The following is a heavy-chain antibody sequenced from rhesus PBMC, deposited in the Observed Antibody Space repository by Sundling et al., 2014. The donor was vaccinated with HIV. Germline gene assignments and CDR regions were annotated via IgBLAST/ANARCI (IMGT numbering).Heavy chain of an antibody. CDR1: GGSVSANYG. Sequence: QVQLQESGPGVVKPSETLSLTCAVSGGSVSANYGWGWIRQPPGKGLEWIATIYGATGNIYYNPFLKSRVTLSRDTSKNQFSLNLNSMTAADTAVYYCVRDLKYDSWYYYGLESWAKGSSSPSP. CDR3: VRDLKYDSWYYYGLES. D-gene: IGHD3-28*01. CDR2: IYGATGNI. J-gene: IGHJ6*01. V-gene: IGHV4S10*01.